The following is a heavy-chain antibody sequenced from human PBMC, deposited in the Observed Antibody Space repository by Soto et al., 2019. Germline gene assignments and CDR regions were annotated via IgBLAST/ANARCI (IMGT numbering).Heavy chain of an antibody. V-gene: IGHV1-69*12. J-gene: IGHJ6*02. D-gene: IGHD3-22*01. CDR3: ARGYYDSSGYFGYYYYGMDV. CDR1: GGTFSSYA. Sequence: QVQLVQSGAEVKETGSSVKVSCKASGGTFSSYAISWVRQAPGQGLEWMGGIIPIFGTANYAQKFQGRVTITADESTSTAYMELSSLRSEDTAVYYCARGYYDSSGYFGYYYYGMDVWGQGTTVTVSS. CDR2: IIPIFGTA.